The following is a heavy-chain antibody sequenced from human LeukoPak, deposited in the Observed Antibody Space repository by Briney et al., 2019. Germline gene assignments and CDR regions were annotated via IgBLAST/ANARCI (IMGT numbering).Heavy chain of an antibody. J-gene: IGHJ6*02. CDR2: IYYSGST. D-gene: IGHD3-16*01. CDR1: GGSISSGDYY. V-gene: IGHV4-30-4*01. CDR3: ARVGDSTSYYGMDV. Sequence: SETLSLTCTVSGGSISSGDYYWSWIRQPPGKGLEWIGYIYYSGSTYYNPSLKSRVTISVDTSKNQFSLKLSSVTAADTAVYYWARVGDSTSYYGMDVWGQGTTVTVSS.